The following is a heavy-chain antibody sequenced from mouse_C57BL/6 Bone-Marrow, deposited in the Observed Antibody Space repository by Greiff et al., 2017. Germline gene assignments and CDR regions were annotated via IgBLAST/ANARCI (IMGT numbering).Heavy chain of an antibody. J-gene: IGHJ4*01. CDR2: ISSGSSTI. D-gene: IGHD2-4*01. CDR1: GFTFSDYG. CDR3: ARGSDYGDY. V-gene: IGHV5-17*01. Sequence: EVHLVESGGGLVQPGGSLTLSCAASGFTFSDYGMHWVRQAPEKGLEWVAYISSGSSTIYSADTVKGRFTISRDNAKNTLFLQMTRRRSEDTAMYYCARGSDYGDYWGQGTSVTVSS.